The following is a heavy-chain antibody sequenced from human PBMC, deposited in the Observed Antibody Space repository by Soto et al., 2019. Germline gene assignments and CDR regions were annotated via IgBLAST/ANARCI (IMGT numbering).Heavy chain of an antibody. CDR3: AKYVDFSDAFDI. Sequence: EVQLLESGGGLVQPGGSLRLSCAASGFTFSSYAMSWVRQAPGKGLEWVSAISGSGGGTYYADSVKGRFTISRDNSKNTLYLQMNSLRAEDTAVYYCAKYVDFSDAFDIWGQGTMVTVSS. D-gene: IGHD3-3*01. CDR2: ISGSGGGT. J-gene: IGHJ3*02. V-gene: IGHV3-23*01. CDR1: GFTFSSYA.